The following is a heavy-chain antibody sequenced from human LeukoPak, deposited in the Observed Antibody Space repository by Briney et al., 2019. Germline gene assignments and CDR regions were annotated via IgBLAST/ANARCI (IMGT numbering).Heavy chain of an antibody. J-gene: IGHJ4*02. V-gene: IGHV3-23*01. CDR1: GFTFSTYV. CDR2: ITGSGGST. Sequence: PGGSLRLSCAASGFTFSTYVVNWVRQAPGKGLEWVSTITGSGGSTYYADSVKGRFTISRDNSKNTLYLQMNSLRAEDTAVYYCAKDRDWGRRGYYFDYWGQGTLVTVSS. D-gene: IGHD7-27*01. CDR3: AKDRDWGRRGYYFDY.